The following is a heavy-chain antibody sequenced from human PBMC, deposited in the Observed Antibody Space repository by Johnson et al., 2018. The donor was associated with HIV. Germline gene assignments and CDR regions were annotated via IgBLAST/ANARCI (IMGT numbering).Heavy chain of an antibody. J-gene: IGHJ3*02. Sequence: EVQLVESGGGLVQPGGSLRLSCAASGFTFSNYWMTWVRQAPGKGLEWVANIQQDGSDTYYVDSVKGRFTISRDNSKNTVYLEMNSLRAEDTAVYYCAKGGIDAFDIWGQGTMVTVSS. D-gene: IGHD6-25*01. CDR3: AKGGIDAFDI. CDR1: GFTFSNYW. CDR2: IQQDGSDT. V-gene: IGHV3-7*02.